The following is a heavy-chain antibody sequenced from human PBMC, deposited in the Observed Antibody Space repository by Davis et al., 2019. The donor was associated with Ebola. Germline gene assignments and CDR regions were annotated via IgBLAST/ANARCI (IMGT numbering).Heavy chain of an antibody. V-gene: IGHV3-74*01. J-gene: IGHJ5*02. CDR3: ARHVGSPDRPTWIQLWHYHNWFDP. CDR1: GFTFSSYS. Sequence: GESLKISCAASGFTFSSYSMNWVRQAPGKGLVWVSRINSDGSSTSYADSVKGRFTISRDNAKNTLYLQMNSLRAEDTAVYYCARHVGSPDRPTWIQLWHYHNWFDPWGQGTLVTVSS. CDR2: INSDGSST. D-gene: IGHD5-18*01.